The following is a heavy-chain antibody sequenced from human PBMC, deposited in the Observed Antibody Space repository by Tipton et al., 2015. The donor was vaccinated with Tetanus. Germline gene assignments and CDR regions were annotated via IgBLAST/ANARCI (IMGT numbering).Heavy chain of an antibody. CDR2: ITGSGSST. Sequence: SLRLSCAASGFTFSNYAMSWVRQAPGKGLEWVSGITGSGSSTYYADSVKGRFTISRDNSKNTLYVQMNSLRAADTAVYYCAKIPCGGDCYRYGMDVWGQGTTVTVSS. V-gene: IGHV3-23*01. CDR1: GFTFSNYA. J-gene: IGHJ6*02. CDR3: AKIPCGGDCYRYGMDV. D-gene: IGHD2-21*02.